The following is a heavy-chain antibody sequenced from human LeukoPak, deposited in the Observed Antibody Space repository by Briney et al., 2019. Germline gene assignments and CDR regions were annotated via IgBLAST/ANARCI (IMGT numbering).Heavy chain of an antibody. D-gene: IGHD2-15*01. CDR2: IYTSGST. CDR1: GGSISSYY. CDR3: ARHSLGYCSGGTCPYYFDY. V-gene: IGHV4-4*07. Sequence: PSETLSLTCTVSGGSISSYYWSWIRQPAGKGLEWIGRIYTSGSTNYNPSLTSRVTMSVDTSKNQFSLKLTSVTAADTAVYYCARHSLGYCSGGTCPYYFDYWGQGTLVTVSS. J-gene: IGHJ4*02.